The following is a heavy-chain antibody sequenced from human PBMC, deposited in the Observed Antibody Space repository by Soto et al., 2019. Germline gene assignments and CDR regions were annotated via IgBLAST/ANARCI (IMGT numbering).Heavy chain of an antibody. J-gene: IGHJ6*02. Sequence: GVLRLSLAACGFRFSSNNMSWVRQAQGKGLEWVGRIKSKTDGGTTDYAAPVKGRFTISRDDSKNTLYLQMNSLKTEDTAVYYCTTLEGMDVWGQGTTVTVSS. CDR2: IKSKTDGGTT. CDR1: GFRFSSNN. V-gene: IGHV3-15*01. CDR3: TTLEGMDV.